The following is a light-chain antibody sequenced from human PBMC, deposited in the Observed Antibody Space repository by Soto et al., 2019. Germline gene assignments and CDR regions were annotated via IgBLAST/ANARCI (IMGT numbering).Light chain of an antibody. CDR2: EVS. CDR1: QSLLHSDGKTY. Sequence: EIVLTQTPLSLSVTPGQSASISCKSSQSLLHSDGKTYLYWYLQRPGQPPQLLMYEVSNRFSGVPERFSGSGSGTDFTLEISRVEAEDVGLYSCLQTKQLPLTFGHGTKVDMK. J-gene: IGKJ1*01. CDR3: LQTKQLPLT. V-gene: IGKV2D-29*01.